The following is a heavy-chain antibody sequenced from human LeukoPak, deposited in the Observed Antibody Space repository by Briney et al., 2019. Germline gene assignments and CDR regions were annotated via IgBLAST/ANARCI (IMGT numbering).Heavy chain of an antibody. J-gene: IGHJ4*02. Sequence: KAGGSLRLSCTVSGFTFSDYYMTWVRQAPGKGLEWLSYISGNSGDINYLDSVRGRFTISRDNAKNSLYLQMNSLRVEDTAAYYCTRDPRRLDYLGQGTLVTVSS. CDR1: GFTFSDYY. V-gene: IGHV3-11*05. CDR2: ISGNSGDI. CDR3: TRDPRRLDY.